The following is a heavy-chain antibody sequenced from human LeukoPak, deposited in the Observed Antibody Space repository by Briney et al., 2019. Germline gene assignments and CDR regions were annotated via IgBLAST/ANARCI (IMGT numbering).Heavy chain of an antibody. CDR1: GYTFTSYG. V-gene: IGHV1-18*01. D-gene: IGHD2-2*01. J-gene: IGHJ6*02. Sequence: ASVKVSCKASGYTFTSYGISWVRQAPGQGLEWMGWISAYNGNTNYAQKLRGRVTMTTDTSTSTAYMELRSLRSDDTAVYYCARGDIVVVPAAMQGYYYYGMDVWGQGTTVTVSS. CDR2: ISAYNGNT. CDR3: ARGDIVVVPAAMQGYYYYGMDV.